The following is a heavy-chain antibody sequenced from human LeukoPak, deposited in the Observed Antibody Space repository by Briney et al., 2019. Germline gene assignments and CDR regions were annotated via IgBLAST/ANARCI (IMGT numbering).Heavy chain of an antibody. V-gene: IGHV3-30*04. D-gene: IGHD4-17*01. J-gene: IGHJ4*02. Sequence: GGSLRLSCAASGFTFSSYAMHWVRQAPGRGLEWVAVISYDGSNKYYADSVKGRFTISRDNAKNTLYLQMNSLRAEDTAVYYCARVGGYGDYGYWGQGTLVTVSS. CDR1: GFTFSSYA. CDR2: ISYDGSNK. CDR3: ARVGGYGDYGY.